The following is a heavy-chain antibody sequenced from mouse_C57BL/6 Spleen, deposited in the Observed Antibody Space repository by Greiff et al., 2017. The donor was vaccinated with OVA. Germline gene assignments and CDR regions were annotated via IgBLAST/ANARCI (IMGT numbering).Heavy chain of an antibody. V-gene: IGHV1-82*01. D-gene: IGHD4-1*01. CDR3: ARELGGTRYFDV. Sequence: QVQLQQSGPALVKPGASVKISCMASGYAFSSSWMNWVKQRPGKGLEWIGRIYPGDGDTHYNGQFKGKATPTADKSSSTAYMQLSSLTSEDSAVYFCARELGGTRYFDVWGTGTTVTVSS. CDR1: GYAFSSSW. CDR2: IYPGDGDT. J-gene: IGHJ1*03.